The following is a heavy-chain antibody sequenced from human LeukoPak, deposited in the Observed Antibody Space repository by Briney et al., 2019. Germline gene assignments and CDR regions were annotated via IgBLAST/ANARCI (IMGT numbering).Heavy chain of an antibody. CDR1: GFTVSSNY. J-gene: IGHJ4*02. V-gene: IGHV3-30*03. CDR3: ARDREVGATREY. CDR2: ISYDGSNK. D-gene: IGHD1-26*01. Sequence: GGSLRLSCAASGFTVSSNYMSWVRQAPGKGLEWVAVISYDGSNKYYADSVKGRFTISRDNAKNSLYLQMNSLRAEDTAVYYCARDREVGATREYWGQGTLVTVSS.